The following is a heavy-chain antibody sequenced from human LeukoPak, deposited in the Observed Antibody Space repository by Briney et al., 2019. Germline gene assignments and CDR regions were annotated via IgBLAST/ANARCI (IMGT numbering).Heavy chain of an antibody. V-gene: IGHV3-48*03. J-gene: IGHJ4*02. D-gene: IGHD2-15*01. CDR3: AKAPVTSCRGAFCYPLDS. CDR1: GFIFSTYE. CDR2: INSRGDSV. Sequence: GGSLRLSCAASGFIFSTYEMNWVRQAPGKGPEWVSFINSRGDSVNYADSMKGRFTISRDNAKNSLYLQMNNLRTEDAAIYYCAKAPVTSCRGAFCYPLDSWGQGTLVTVSS.